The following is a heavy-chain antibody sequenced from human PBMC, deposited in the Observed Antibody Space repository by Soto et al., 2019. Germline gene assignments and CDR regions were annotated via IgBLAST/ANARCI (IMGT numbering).Heavy chain of an antibody. CDR2: IYYSGIT. CDR1: GGSISSSSNY. D-gene: IGHD3-10*01. Sequence: PSETLSLTCTVSGGSISSSSNYWGWIRQTPGKGVEWAGSIYYSGITYYSPSLKSRVTMAVDTSKNQFSLKLSSVTAADTAVYYCARLYGSGSYNYYGMDVWGQGTAVTVSS. CDR3: ARLYGSGSYNYYGMDV. J-gene: IGHJ6*02. V-gene: IGHV4-39*01.